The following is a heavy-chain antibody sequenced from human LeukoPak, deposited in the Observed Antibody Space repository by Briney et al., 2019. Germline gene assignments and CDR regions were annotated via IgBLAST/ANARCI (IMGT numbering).Heavy chain of an antibody. CDR3: VRDNRSYNFDY. CDR2: IKSDGSST. J-gene: IGHJ4*02. V-gene: IGHV3-74*01. CDR1: GFTFSRYW. Sequence: GGSLRLSCAASGFTFSRYWTHWVRQAPGKGLVWVSCIKSDGSSTSIADSAKGRFTISRDNAKNTVYLQMNSLRAEDTAVYYCVRDNRSYNFDYWGQGTLVTVSS. D-gene: IGHD1-26*01.